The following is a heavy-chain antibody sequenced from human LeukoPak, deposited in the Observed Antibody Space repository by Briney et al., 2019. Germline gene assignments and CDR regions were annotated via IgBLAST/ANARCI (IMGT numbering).Heavy chain of an antibody. J-gene: IGHJ4*02. CDR2: IYYSGST. CDR1: XXSISSGGYY. CDR3: ASYGDYVDY. Sequence: SETXXLXXXXXXXSISSGGYYWSWIRQHPGKGLEWIGYIYYSGSTYYNPSLKSRVTIPVDTSKNQFSLKLSSVTAADTAVYYCASYGDYVDYWGQGTLVTVSS. V-gene: IGHV4-31*02. D-gene: IGHD4-17*01.